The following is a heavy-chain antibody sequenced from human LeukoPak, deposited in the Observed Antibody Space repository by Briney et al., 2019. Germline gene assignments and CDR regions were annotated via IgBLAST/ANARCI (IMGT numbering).Heavy chain of an antibody. CDR2: ISGSGGST. CDR3: AKAPGTTDSSGYYYGY. J-gene: IGHJ4*02. D-gene: IGHD3-22*01. CDR1: GSTFSSYG. V-gene: IGHV3-23*01. Sequence: GGSLRLSCAASGSTFSSYGMSWVRQAPGKGLEWVSAISGSGGSTYYADSVKGRFTISRDNSKNTLYLQMNSLRAEDTAVYYCAKAPGTTDSSGYYYGYWGQGTLVTVSS.